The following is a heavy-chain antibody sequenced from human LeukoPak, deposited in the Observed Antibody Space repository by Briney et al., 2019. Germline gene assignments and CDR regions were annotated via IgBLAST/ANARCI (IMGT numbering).Heavy chain of an antibody. V-gene: IGHV1-69*06. CDR1: GGTFSSYA. J-gene: IGHJ1*01. D-gene: IGHD6-13*01. CDR3: ASKPIAAADAEYFQH. Sequence: GSSVKVSCKASGGTFSSYAISWVRQAPGQGLEWMGGIILIFGTANYAQKFQGRVTITADKSTSTAYMELSSLRSEDTAVYYRASKPIAAADAEYFQHWGQGTLVTVSS. CDR2: IILIFGTA.